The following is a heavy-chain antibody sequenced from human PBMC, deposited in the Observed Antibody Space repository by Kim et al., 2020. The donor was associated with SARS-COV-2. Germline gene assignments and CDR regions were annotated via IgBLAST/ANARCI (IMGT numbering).Heavy chain of an antibody. CDR3: GRGYCSSTSCYGSSYNWF. Sequence: SETLSLTCAVYGGSFSGYYWSWIRQPPGKGLEWIGEINHSGSTNYNPSLKSRVTISVDTSKNQFSLKLSSVTAADTAVYYCGRGYCSSTSCYGSSYNWF. D-gene: IGHD2-2*01. CDR1: GGSFSGYY. J-gene: IGHJ5*01. V-gene: IGHV4-34*01. CDR2: INHSGST.